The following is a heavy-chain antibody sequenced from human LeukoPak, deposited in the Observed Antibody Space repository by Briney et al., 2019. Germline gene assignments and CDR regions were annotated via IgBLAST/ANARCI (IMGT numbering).Heavy chain of an antibody. J-gene: IGHJ4*02. CDR2: IIPIFGTA. CDR3: ARALFRGIQLWLIY. D-gene: IGHD5-18*01. V-gene: IGHV1-69*06. CDR1: GGTFSSYA. Sequence: GASVKVSCKASGGTFSSYAISWVRQAPGQGLEWMGGIIPIFGTANYAQKFQGRVTITADKSTSTAYMELSSLRSDDTAVYYCARALFRGIQLWLIYWGQGTLVTVSS.